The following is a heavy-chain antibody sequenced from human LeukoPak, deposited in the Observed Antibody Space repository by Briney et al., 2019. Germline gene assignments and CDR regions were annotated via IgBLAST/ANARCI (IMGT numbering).Heavy chain of an antibody. Sequence: PGRSLRLSCAASGFTFSSYAMHWVRQAPGKGLEWVAVISYDGSNKYYADSVKGRFTISRDNSKNTLYLQMNSLRAEDTAVYYCARASPYGDYVGVDYWGQGTLVTVSS. J-gene: IGHJ4*02. CDR2: ISYDGSNK. CDR3: ARASPYGDYVGVDY. D-gene: IGHD4-17*01. V-gene: IGHV3-30*04. CDR1: GFTFSSYA.